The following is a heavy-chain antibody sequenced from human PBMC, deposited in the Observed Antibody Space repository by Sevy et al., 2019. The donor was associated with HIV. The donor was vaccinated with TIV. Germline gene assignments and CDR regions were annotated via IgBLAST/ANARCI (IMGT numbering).Heavy chain of an antibody. CDR3: VRDGGCSSTSCLHYCDY. J-gene: IGHJ4*02. Sequence: GGSLRLSCAASGFTLSTYSMNWVRQAPGKGLEWVASISNSSNYIYYVESVKGRFTISRDNAKNSLYLQMNSLRAEDTAVYYCVRDGGCSSTSCLHYCDYWGQGTLVTVSS. CDR2: ISNSSNYI. CDR1: GFTLSTYS. D-gene: IGHD2-2*01. V-gene: IGHV3-21*01.